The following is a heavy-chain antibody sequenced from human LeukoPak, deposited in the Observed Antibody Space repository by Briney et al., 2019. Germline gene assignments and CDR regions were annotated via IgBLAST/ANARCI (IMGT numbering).Heavy chain of an antibody. V-gene: IGHV3-48*04. CDR2: ITSSSSTI. Sequence: GGSLRLSCAASGYSFSSYSMNWVRQAPGKGLEWVSYITSSSSTIYYADSVKGRFTISRDNAKNSLYLQMSSLRAEDTAVYYCAVTYYDYVWGSYHLDSWGRGTLVTVSS. CDR1: GYSFSSYS. D-gene: IGHD3-16*02. CDR3: AVTYYDYVWGSYHLDS. J-gene: IGHJ4*02.